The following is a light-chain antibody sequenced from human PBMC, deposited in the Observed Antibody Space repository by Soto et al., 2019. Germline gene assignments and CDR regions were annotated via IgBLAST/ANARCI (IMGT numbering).Light chain of an antibody. CDR2: GIS. CDR1: QSVSSNY. CDR3: QQYGTSRT. V-gene: IGKV3-20*01. Sequence: DILLTQSPCTLSLSPGERATISCRASQSVSSNYLAWYQQKSGQAPSLLIYGISSRAAGIPDRFSGSGSGKDFTLTISRLEPEDFAVYYCQQYGTSRTFGRGTKVDIK. J-gene: IGKJ1*01.